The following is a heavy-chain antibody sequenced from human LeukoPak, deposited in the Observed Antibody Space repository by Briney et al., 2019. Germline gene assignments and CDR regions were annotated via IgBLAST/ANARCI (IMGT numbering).Heavy chain of an antibody. J-gene: IGHJ3*02. CDR1: GFTFSSYA. V-gene: IGHV3-23*01. Sequence: GGSLRLSCAASGFTFSSYAMSWVRQAPGKGLEWVSAISGSGGSTYYADSVKGRFTISRDNSKNTLYLQMNSLRAEDTAVYYCAKDWYYDFWSGYSGSLDIWGQGTMVTVSS. CDR3: AKDWYYDFWSGYSGSLDI. CDR2: ISGSGGST. D-gene: IGHD3-3*01.